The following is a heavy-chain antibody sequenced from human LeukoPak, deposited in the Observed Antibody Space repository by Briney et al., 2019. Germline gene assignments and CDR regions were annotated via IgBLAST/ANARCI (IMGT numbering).Heavy chain of an antibody. V-gene: IGHV1-2*02. CDR1: GYTFTGYY. CDR3: ARDPDSSGYYYPW. D-gene: IGHD3-22*01. Sequence: ASVKVSCKASGYTFTGYYMYWVRQPPGQGLEWMGWIKPNSGAANYAQKCHDRVTMPRDTSISTAYMELSRLRSDDTAVYYCARDPDSSGYYYPWWGQRTLVTVSS. J-gene: IGHJ4*02. CDR2: IKPNSGAA.